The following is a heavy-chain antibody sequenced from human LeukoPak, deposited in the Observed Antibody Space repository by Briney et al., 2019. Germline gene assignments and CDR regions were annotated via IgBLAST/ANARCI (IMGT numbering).Heavy chain of an antibody. J-gene: IGHJ4*02. CDR3: ARDSGYCSSTGCYVHYFDY. Sequence: GGSLRLSCAASGFTFSTYSMNWVRQAPGKGLEWVSSISRSSTYIYYTDSVKGRFTISRDDAKNSLSLQMDSLRAEDTAVYYCARDSGYCSSTGCYVHYFDYWGQGTLVTVSS. V-gene: IGHV3-21*01. CDR1: GFTFSTYS. D-gene: IGHD2-2*01. CDR2: ISRSSTYI.